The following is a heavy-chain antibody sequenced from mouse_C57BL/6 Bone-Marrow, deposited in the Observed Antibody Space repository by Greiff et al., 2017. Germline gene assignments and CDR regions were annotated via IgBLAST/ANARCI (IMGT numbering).Heavy chain of an antibody. CDR1: GYTFTSYW. D-gene: IGHD1-1*01. V-gene: IGHV1-59*01. CDR3: AREGLLPHYYAMDY. J-gene: IGHJ4*01. Sequence: QVQLQQPGAELVRPGTSVKLSCKASGYTFTSYWMHWVKQRPGQGLEWIGVIDPSDSYTNYNQKFKGKATLTVDTSSSTAYMQRSSLTSEDSAVYYCAREGLLPHYYAMDYWGQGTSVTVSS. CDR2: IDPSDSYT.